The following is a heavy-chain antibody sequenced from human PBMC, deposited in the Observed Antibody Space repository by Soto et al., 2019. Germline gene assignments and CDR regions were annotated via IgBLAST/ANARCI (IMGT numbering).Heavy chain of an antibody. D-gene: IGHD2-15*01. Sequence: GGSLRLSCAASGFTVSSNYMSWVRQAPGKGLEWVSVIYSGGSTYYADSVKGRFTISRDNSKNTLYLQMNSLRAEDTAVYYCARVCVVVVAGWYYFDYWGQGTLVTVSS. J-gene: IGHJ4*02. CDR1: GFTVSSNY. CDR2: IYSGGST. CDR3: ARVCVVVVAGWYYFDY. V-gene: IGHV3-66*01.